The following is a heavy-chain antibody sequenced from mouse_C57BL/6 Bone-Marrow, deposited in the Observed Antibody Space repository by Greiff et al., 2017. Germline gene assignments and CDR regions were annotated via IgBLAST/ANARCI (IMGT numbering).Heavy chain of an antibody. D-gene: IGHD1-1*02. J-gene: IGHJ2*01. Sequence: QVQLQQSGAELARPGASVKLSCKASGYTFTSYGISWVKQRTGQGLEWIGEIYPRSGNTYYNEKFKGKATLTSDKSSSTAYMELRSLTSEDSAVYFCACLDGGFYYCDYWGQGTTLTVSA. CDR2: IYPRSGNT. V-gene: IGHV1-81*01. CDR3: ACLDGGFYYCDY. CDR1: GYTFTSYG.